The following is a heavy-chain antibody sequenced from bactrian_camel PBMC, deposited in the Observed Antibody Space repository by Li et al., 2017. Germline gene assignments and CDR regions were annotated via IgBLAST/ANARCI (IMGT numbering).Heavy chain of an antibody. CDR2: IDSSGAT. J-gene: IGHJ6*01. CDR1: GSTTSLNC. V-gene: IGHV3S53*01. Sequence: HVQLVESGGGSVQPGGSLTLSCVVSGSTTSLNCMGWFRQAPGQSREGVATIDSSGATTIADSVRGRFTISQDNVKNTVYLQMNSLNPEDTAMYYCAARWPICPTPHRKNVAFGYWGQGTQVTVS. CDR3: AARWPICPTPHRKNVAFGY. D-gene: IGHD1*01.